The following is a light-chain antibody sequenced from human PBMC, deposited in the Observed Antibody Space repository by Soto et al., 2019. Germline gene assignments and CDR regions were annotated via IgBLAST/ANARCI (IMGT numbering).Light chain of an antibody. J-gene: IGLJ2*01. CDR3: QSYDSSLSGNVV. CDR1: SSNIGAGYD. CDR2: GNS. V-gene: IGLV1-40*01. Sequence: QSVLTQPPSVSGAPGQRVNLSCTGSSSNIGAGYDVHWYQQLPGTAPKLLIYGNSNRPSGVPDRFSGSKSGTSASLAITGLQAEDEADYYCQSYDSSLSGNVVFGGGTKLTVL.